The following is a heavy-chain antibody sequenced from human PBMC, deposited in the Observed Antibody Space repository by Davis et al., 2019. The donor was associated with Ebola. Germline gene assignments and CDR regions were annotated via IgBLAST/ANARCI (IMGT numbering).Heavy chain of an antibody. J-gene: IGHJ6*02. D-gene: IGHD2-2*02. CDR2: IKRDGSDT. V-gene: IGHV3-30*02. CDR1: WFTFNNIG. Sequence: GSLGPPCAASWFTFNNIGLHWGRQAPGKGLEWVTFIKRDGSDTENADSVRGRFTISRDNSKNTLYLQMNSLTPEDTAVYYCAKDDTPMDVWGPGTTVTVSS. CDR3: AKDDTPMDV.